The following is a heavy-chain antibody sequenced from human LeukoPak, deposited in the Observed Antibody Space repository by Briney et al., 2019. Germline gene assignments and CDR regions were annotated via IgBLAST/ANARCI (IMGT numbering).Heavy chain of an antibody. CDR2: LNPNNGKT. D-gene: IGHD2-2*01. J-gene: IGHJ6*03. V-gene: IGHV1-8*03. CDR1: GYTFTNYD. CDR3: ASRARDCSRTSCFNYYYYTDV. Sequence: ASVKASCKASGYTFTNYDINWVRQATGQGLEWMGWLNPNNGKTGYEQKFQGRVTITRDTSISTAYMELSSLTSEDTGVYYCASRARDCSRTSCFNYYYYTDVWGKGTTVTVSS.